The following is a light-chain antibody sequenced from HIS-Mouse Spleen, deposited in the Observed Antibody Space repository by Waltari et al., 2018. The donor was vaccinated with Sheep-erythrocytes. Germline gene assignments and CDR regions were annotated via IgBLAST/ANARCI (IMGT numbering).Light chain of an antibody. J-gene: IGLJ3*02. CDR3: CSYAGSYTWV. V-gene: IGLV2-11*01. CDR1: SSDVGGYNY. CDR2: DVS. Sequence: QSALTQPRSVSGSPGQSVTISCTGTSSDVGGYNYVSWYQQHPGKAPQLMIYDVSKQPSGVPDRFSGSKSGNTASLTISGLQAEDEADFYCCSYAGSYTWVFGGGTKLTVL.